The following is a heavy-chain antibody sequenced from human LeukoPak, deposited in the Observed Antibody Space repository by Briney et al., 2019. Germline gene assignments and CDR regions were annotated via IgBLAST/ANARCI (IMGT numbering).Heavy chain of an antibody. D-gene: IGHD6-13*01. CDR1: GYTFTSYG. CDR2: ISAYNGNT. V-gene: IGHV1-18*01. J-gene: IGHJ4*02. CDR3: ARLPSGPLAAAGTGY. Sequence: ASVKVSCKASGYTFTSYGISWVRQAPGQGLEWMGWISAYNGNTNYAQKLQGRVTMTTDTSTSTAYMELSSLRSEDTAVYYCARLPSGPLAAAGTGYWGQGTLVTVSS.